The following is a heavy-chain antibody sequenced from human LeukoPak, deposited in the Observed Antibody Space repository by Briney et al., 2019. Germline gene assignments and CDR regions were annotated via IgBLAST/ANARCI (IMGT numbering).Heavy chain of an antibody. CDR2: IYYSGST. D-gene: IGHD5-18*01. Sequence: SETLSLTCTVSGRPISSSSYYWGWIRQPPGKGLERNGSIYYSGSTYYNPSLTSRVTISVDTSKNQFSLKLSSVTAADTAVYYCASKGRTAMVPRGFDYRGQGTLVTVSS. CDR1: GRPISSSSYY. V-gene: IGHV4-39*01. J-gene: IGHJ4*02. CDR3: ASKGRTAMVPRGFDY.